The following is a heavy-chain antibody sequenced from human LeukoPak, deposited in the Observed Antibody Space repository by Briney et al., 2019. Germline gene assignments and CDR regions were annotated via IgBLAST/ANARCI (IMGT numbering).Heavy chain of an antibody. J-gene: IGHJ4*02. CDR3: ARKKAAAGL. CDR2: IRYDGSNK. CDR1: GFTFSSYG. D-gene: IGHD6-13*01. V-gene: IGHV3-30*02. Sequence: GGSLRLSCTASGFTFSSYGMRWVRQAPGKGLEWVAFIRYDGSNKYYADSVKGRFTISRDNAKNSLYLQMNSLRAEDTAVYYCARKKAAAGLWGQGTLVTVSS.